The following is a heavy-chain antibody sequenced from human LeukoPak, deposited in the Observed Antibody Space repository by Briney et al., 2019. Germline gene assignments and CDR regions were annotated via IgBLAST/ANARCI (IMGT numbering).Heavy chain of an antibody. Sequence: ASVKVSCKASGYTFTGYYMHWVRQAPGQGLEWMGWVNPNSGGTNYAQKFQGRVTMTGDTSISTAYMELSRLRSDDTAVYYCARVAAAGIDYWGQGTLVTVSS. CDR1: GYTFTGYY. CDR3: ARVAAAGIDY. V-gene: IGHV1-2*02. D-gene: IGHD6-13*01. CDR2: VNPNSGGT. J-gene: IGHJ4*02.